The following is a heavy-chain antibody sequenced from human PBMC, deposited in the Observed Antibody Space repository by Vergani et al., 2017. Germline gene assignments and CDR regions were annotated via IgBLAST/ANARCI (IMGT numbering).Heavy chain of an antibody. D-gene: IGHD3-10*01. J-gene: IGHJ3*01. CDR1: GDSISRSHYY. V-gene: IGHV4-39*02. Sequence: QVQLQESGPGLVKPSETLSLSCRVSGDSISRSHYYWGFIRQPPGKGLEWIGYISSSGSPYYNPALKSRLTFSVDTSKNLFSLRLKSVTATDTGLYYCARPVGPSAIADGYHVWGQGTMVTVS. CDR2: ISSSGSP. CDR3: ARPVGPSAIADGYHV.